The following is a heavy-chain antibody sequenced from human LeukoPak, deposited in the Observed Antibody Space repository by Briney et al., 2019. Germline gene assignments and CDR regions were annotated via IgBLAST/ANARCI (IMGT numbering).Heavy chain of an antibody. CDR3: AKSVRGVILDY. D-gene: IGHD3-10*01. CDR2: ISWNSGSI. V-gene: IGHV3-9*01. CDR1: GFNFDDYA. J-gene: IGHJ4*02. Sequence: GRSLRLSCAASGFNFDDYAMHWVRQAPGKGLEWVSGISWNSGSIGYADSVKGRFTISRDNAKNSLYLQMNSLRAEDTALYYCAKSVRGVILDYWGQGTLVTVSS.